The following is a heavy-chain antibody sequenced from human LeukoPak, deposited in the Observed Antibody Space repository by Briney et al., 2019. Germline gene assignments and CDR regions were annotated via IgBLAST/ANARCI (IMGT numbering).Heavy chain of an antibody. CDR1: GFTFSSYA. CDR3: ARGGRGEAVARSPPNY. CDR2: ISYDGSNK. D-gene: IGHD6-19*01. J-gene: IGHJ4*02. V-gene: IGHV3-30*04. Sequence: GGSLRLSCAASGFTFSSYAMHWVRQAPGKGLEGVAVISYDGSNKYYADSVKGRFTTSRDNSKNTLYLQMNSLRAEDTAVYYCARGGRGEAVARSPPNYWGQGTLVTVSS.